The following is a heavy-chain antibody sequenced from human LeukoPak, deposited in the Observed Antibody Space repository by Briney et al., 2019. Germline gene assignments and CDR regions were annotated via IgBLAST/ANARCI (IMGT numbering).Heavy chain of an antibody. Sequence: ASVKVSCKASGYTFTSYGISWVRQAPGHGLEWMGWISAYNGNTNYAQKLQGRVTMTTDTSTSTAYMELRSLRSDDTAVYYCARSDCSSTSCYCDYWGQGTLVTVSS. CDR1: GYTFTSYG. CDR2: ISAYNGNT. CDR3: ARSDCSSTSCYCDY. J-gene: IGHJ4*02. V-gene: IGHV1-18*01. D-gene: IGHD2-2*01.